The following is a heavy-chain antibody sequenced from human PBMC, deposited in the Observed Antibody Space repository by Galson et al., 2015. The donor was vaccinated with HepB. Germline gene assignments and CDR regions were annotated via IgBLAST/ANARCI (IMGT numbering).Heavy chain of an antibody. J-gene: IGHJ3*02. V-gene: IGHV3-30*18. CDR1: GITFSDYY. Sequence: SLRLSCAASGITFSDYYMSWIHQAPGKGLEWVAVISYDGSNKYYADSVKGRFTISRDNSKNTLYLQMNSLRAEDTAVYYCAKGDWGGAFDIWGQGTMVTVSS. D-gene: IGHD3-16*01. CDR3: AKGDWGGAFDI. CDR2: ISYDGSNK.